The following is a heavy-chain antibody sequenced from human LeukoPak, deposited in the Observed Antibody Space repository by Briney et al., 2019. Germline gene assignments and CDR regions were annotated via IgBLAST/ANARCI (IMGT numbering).Heavy chain of an antibody. CDR1: RGSFSGYY. Sequence: SETLSLSCAVYRGSFSGYYWSWIRQPPGKGLEWIGEINHSGSTNYNPSLKSRVTISVDTSKNQFSLKLSSVTAADTALYYCARVGDYGGKRKAFDIWGQGTMVTVSS. CDR2: INHSGST. V-gene: IGHV4-34*01. CDR3: ARVGDYGGKRKAFDI. D-gene: IGHD4-23*01. J-gene: IGHJ3*02.